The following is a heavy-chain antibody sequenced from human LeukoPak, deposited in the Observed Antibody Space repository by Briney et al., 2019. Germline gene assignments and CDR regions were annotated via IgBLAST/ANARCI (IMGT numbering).Heavy chain of an antibody. CDR2: IDYSGST. Sequence: PSETLSLTCTVSGGSISSYYWSWIRQPPGKGLEWMGYIDYSGSTNYNPSLKSRVTISVDTSKNQFSLKLSSVTAADTAVYYCAGLAVAARPAPRSNDAFDIWGQGTMVTVSS. J-gene: IGHJ3*02. CDR3: AGLAVAARPAPRSNDAFDI. D-gene: IGHD6-6*01. V-gene: IGHV4-59*01. CDR1: GGSISSYY.